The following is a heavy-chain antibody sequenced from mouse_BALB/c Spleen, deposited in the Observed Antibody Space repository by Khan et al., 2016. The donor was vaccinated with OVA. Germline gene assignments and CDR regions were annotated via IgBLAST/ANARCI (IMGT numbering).Heavy chain of an antibody. V-gene: IGHV3-2*02. CDR1: GYSITTDYA. CDR2: ISYSGNT. Sequence: VQLQESGPGLVKPSQSLSLTCTVTGYSITTDYAWNWIRQFPGNKLEWMGYISYSGNTKYNPSLKSRISITRDTSKNQLFLQLKSVTTEDTARYYCARVYGGDFDYWGQGTTLTVSS. J-gene: IGHJ2*01. CDR3: ARVYGGDFDY. D-gene: IGHD1-1*01.